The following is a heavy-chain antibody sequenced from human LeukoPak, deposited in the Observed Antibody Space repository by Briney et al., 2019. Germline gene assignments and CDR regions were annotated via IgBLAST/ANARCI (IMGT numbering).Heavy chain of an antibody. D-gene: IGHD6-6*01. CDR3: EPRTRYSSSSLFDY. CDR2: INHSGST. J-gene: IGHJ4*02. V-gene: IGHV4-34*01. CDR1: GGSFSGYY. Sequence: TTSETLSLTCAVYGGSFSGYYWSWIRQPPGKGLEWIGEINHSGSTNYNPSLKSRVTISVDTSKNQFSLKLSSVTAADTAVYYCEPRTRYSSSSLFDYWGQGTLVTVSS.